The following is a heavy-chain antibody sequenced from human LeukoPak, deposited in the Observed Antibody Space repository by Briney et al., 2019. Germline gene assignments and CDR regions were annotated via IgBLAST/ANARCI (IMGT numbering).Heavy chain of an antibody. D-gene: IGHD4-23*01. CDR3: AKEIRWQNWFDP. CDR1: GFTFSSYA. V-gene: IGHV3-23*01. CDR2: ISGSGGST. J-gene: IGHJ5*02. Sequence: GGTLRLSCAASGFTFSSYAMSWVRQAPGKGLEWVSAISGSGGSTYYADSVKGRFTTSRDNSKNTLYLQINRLRAEATAVYYCAKEIRWQNWFDPWGQGTLVTVSS.